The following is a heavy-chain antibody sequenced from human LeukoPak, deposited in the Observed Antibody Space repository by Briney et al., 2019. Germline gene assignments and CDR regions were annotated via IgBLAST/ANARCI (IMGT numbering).Heavy chain of an antibody. CDR3: AAIDGSVTYGVGY. J-gene: IGHJ4*02. V-gene: IGHV1-8*02. CDR1: GYTFTSYD. CDR2: MNPNSGNT. D-gene: IGHD3-10*01. Sequence: ASVKVSCKASGYTFTSYDINWVRQATGQGLEWMGWMNPNSGNTGYAQKFQGRVTMTEDTSTDTAYMELRSLRYEDTAVYYCAAIDGSVTYGVGYWGQGTLVTVSS.